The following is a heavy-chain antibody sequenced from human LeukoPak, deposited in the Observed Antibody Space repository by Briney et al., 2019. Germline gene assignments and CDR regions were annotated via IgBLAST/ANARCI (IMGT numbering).Heavy chain of an antibody. D-gene: IGHD1-1*01. CDR1: GGSISSYY. Sequence: SETLSLTCTVSGGSISSYYWSWIRQPPGKGLEWIGYIYYSGSTNYNPSLKSRATISVDTSKNQFSLKLSSVTAADTAVYYCARHFNDRRTRTTLRFPFDPWGQGTLVTVSS. CDR3: ARHFNDRRTRTTLRFPFDP. CDR2: IYYSGST. V-gene: IGHV4-59*08. J-gene: IGHJ5*02.